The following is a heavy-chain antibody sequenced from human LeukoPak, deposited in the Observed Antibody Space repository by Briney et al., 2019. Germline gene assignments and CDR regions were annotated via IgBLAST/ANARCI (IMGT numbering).Heavy chain of an antibody. V-gene: IGHV3-21*01. CDR3: ASSVKHDAFDI. CDR2: ISSSSSYI. Sequence: GGSLRLSCAASGFTFSSYRMNWVRQAPGKGLEWVSSISSSSSYIYYADSVKGRFTISRDNAKNSLYLQMNSLRAEDTAVYYCASSVKHDAFDIWGQGTMVTVSS. CDR1: GFTFSSYR. J-gene: IGHJ3*02.